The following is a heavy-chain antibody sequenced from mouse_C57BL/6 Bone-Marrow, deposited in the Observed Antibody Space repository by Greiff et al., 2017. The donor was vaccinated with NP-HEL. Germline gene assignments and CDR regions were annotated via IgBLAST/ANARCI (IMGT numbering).Heavy chain of an antibody. CDR1: GYTFTSYG. CDR2: IYPRSGNT. Sequence: VKLMESGAELARPGASVKLSCKASGYTFTSYGISWVKQRTGQGLEWIGEIYPRSGNTYYNEKFKGKATLTADKSSSTAYMELRSLTSEDSAVYFCAPSFDYYAMDYWGQGTSVTVSS. CDR3: APSFDYYAMDY. J-gene: IGHJ4*01. V-gene: IGHV1-81*01.